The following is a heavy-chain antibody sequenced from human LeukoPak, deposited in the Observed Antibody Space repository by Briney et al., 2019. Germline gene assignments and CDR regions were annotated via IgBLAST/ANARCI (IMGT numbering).Heavy chain of an antibody. V-gene: IGHV4-39*01. CDR2: IHESGST. CDR3: VRQKPDTLWAFDF. D-gene: IGHD2-15*01. CDR1: GGSISGSAHW. J-gene: IGHJ3*01. Sequence: SETLSLTCTVSGGSISGSAHWWGWIRQPPGKGLEWIGSIHESGSTFYNPALKSRVTESVDTSNNQFSLNLISVTAADTAVYFCVRQKPDTLWAFDFWGQGTMVTVSS.